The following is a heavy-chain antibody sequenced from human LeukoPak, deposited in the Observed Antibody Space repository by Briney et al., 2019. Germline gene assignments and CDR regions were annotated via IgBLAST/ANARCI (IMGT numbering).Heavy chain of an antibody. J-gene: IGHJ4*02. CDR3: ARASHRITMIVVVRSTPRGYFDY. V-gene: IGHV4-34*01. CDR1: GGSISSYY. Sequence: SETLSLTCTVSGGSISSYYWSWIRQPPGKGLEWIGEINHSGSTNYNPSLKSRVTISVDTSKNQFSLKLSSVTAADTAVYYCARASHRITMIVVVRSTPRGYFDYWGQGTLVTVSS. CDR2: INHSGST. D-gene: IGHD3-22*01.